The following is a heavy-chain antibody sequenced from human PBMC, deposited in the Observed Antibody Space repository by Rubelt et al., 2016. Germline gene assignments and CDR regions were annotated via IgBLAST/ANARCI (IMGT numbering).Heavy chain of an antibody. CDR1: GYTFTSYG. CDR3: AGDVSGTSVGWLDP. CDR2: ISAYTDDT. V-gene: IGHV1-18*01. Sequence: QLQLVQSGAEVKKPGASVKVSCKASGYTFTSYGISWVRQAPGQGLEWMGWISAYTDDTKYAQNLQGRVTMTTNTATGTAYMELRSLRSDDTAVDYYAGDVSGTSVGWLDPWGQGTLVTVSS. D-gene: IGHD6-13*01. J-gene: IGHJ5*02.